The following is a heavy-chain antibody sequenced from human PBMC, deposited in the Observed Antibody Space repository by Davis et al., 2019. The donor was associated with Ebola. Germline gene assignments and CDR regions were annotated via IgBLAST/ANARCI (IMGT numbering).Heavy chain of an antibody. Sequence: PSETLSLTCAISGDSVSRYGTAWNWIRQSPSRGLEWLGRTYYRSKWYFNYAESLEGRITVIPDTSKNQFSLLLTSVTPDDTAIYFCARDPPGDQSYDVWGQGTMVTVSS. V-gene: IGHV6-1*01. CDR1: GDSVSRYGTA. CDR2: TYYRSKWYF. D-gene: IGHD2-21*01. CDR3: ARDPPGDQSYDV. J-gene: IGHJ3*01.